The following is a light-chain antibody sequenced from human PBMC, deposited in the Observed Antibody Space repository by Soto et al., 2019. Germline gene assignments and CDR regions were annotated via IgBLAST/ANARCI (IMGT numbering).Light chain of an antibody. CDR3: QQPYSTPIA. CDR1: QSVSNY. J-gene: IGKJ3*01. V-gene: IGKV1-39*01. Sequence: DIQMTQSPSSLSASVGDRVTITCRASQSVSNYLNWYQQKPGKAPELLVYAASSLPGDVPSRFRVSASETDLTLTISSLKPDDVANYYCQQPYSTPIAFGHGTNVYIK. CDR2: AAS.